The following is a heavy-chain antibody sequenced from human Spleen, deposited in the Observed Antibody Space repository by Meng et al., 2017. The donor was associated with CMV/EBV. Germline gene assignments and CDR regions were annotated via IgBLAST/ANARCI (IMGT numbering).Heavy chain of an antibody. CDR3: ARGPPYSRSSFFDY. J-gene: IGHJ4*02. V-gene: IGHV3-74*01. Sequence: GGSLRLSCAASGFTFSNYWMHWVRQAPGKGLVWVSRINSDGSGTSYADSVKGRFTISRDNAKNTLFLQMNSLRAEDTAVYYCARGPPYSRSSFFDYWGQGTLVTVSS. CDR2: INSDGSGT. D-gene: IGHD6-6*01. CDR1: GFTFSNYW.